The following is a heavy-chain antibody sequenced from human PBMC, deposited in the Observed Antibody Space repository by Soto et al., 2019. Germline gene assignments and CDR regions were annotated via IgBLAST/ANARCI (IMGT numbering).Heavy chain of an antibody. CDR3: ARAGHSAAGYDFWSGPRYYYYYMDV. Sequence: ASVKVSCKASGYTFTSYGISWVRQAPGQGLEWMGWISAYNGNTNYAQKLQGRVTMTTDTSTSTAYMELRSLRSDDTAVYYCARAGHSAAGYDFWSGPRYYYYYMDVWGKGTTVTVSS. V-gene: IGHV1-18*01. CDR1: GYTFTSYG. D-gene: IGHD3-3*01. J-gene: IGHJ6*03. CDR2: ISAYNGNT.